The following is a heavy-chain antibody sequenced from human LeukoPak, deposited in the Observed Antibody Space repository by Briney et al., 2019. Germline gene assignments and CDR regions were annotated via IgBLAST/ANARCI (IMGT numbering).Heavy chain of an antibody. Sequence: PGGSLRLSCAASGFTFSSYSMNWVRQAPGKGLEWVSLTSWNGKSTYYSHSTKGRFTISRDNSKNFLYLQMNSLRPEDTAWYYCVKGVKYTNYFHTGLFDSWGQGTLVTVSS. CDR1: GFTFSSYS. CDR2: TSWNGKST. J-gene: IGHJ4*02. V-gene: IGHV3-43*01. D-gene: IGHD2/OR15-2a*01. CDR3: VKGVKYTNYFHTGLFDS.